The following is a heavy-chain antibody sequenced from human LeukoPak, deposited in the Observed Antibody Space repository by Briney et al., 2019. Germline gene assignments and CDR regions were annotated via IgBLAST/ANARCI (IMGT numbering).Heavy chain of an antibody. J-gene: IGHJ4*02. CDR3: AWSEQWLAYYFDY. Sequence: PETLSLTCTVSGGSISSYYWSWIRQPPGKGLEGMGYNYYSGSTNHNPSLKSRVTISVDTSKCQFSLKLSSVTAADTAVYYCAWSEQWLAYYFDYWGQGTLVTVSS. CDR1: GGSISSYY. D-gene: IGHD6-19*01. V-gene: IGHV4-59*01. CDR2: NYYSGST.